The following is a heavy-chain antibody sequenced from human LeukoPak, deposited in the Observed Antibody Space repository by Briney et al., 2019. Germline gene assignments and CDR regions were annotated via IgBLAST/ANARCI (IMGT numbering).Heavy chain of an antibody. CDR1: EFTFSSYA. J-gene: IGHJ1*01. CDR3: ARGRSSWYAEYFQH. CDR2: ISGSGGST. D-gene: IGHD6-13*01. Sequence: GGSLRLSCAASEFTFSSYAMSWVRQAPGKGLEWVSAISGSGGSTYYADSVKGRFTISRDNSKNTLYLQMNSLRAEDTAVYYCARGRSSWYAEYFQHWGQGTLVTVSS. V-gene: IGHV3-23*01.